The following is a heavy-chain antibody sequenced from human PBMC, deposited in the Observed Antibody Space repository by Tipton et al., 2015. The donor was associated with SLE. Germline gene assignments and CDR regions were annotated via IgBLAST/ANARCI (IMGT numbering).Heavy chain of an antibody. D-gene: IGHD6-19*01. CDR3: ARGHSSGWYYFDY. V-gene: IGHV3-11*01. J-gene: IGHJ4*02. CDR2: ISSSGSTI. Sequence: SLRLSCAASGFTFSDYYMSWILQAPGMGLEWVSYISSSGSTIYYADSVKGRFTISRDNAKDSLYLQMNSLRAEDTAVYYCARGHSSGWYYFDYWGQGTLVTVSS. CDR1: GFTFSDYY.